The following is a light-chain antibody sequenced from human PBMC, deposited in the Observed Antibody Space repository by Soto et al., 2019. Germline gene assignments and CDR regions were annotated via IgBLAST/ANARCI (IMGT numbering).Light chain of an antibody. V-gene: IGKV3-20*01. Sequence: IVLTQSPGTLSLSPGERATLSCRASQSISSSYLAWFQQKLGQAPRLLIYGASSRATGIPDRFSGSGSGTDFTLTISSLEPEDFAVYYCQQYGTSSWTFGQVTKVEIK. CDR1: QSISSSY. J-gene: IGKJ1*01. CDR3: QQYGTSSWT. CDR2: GAS.